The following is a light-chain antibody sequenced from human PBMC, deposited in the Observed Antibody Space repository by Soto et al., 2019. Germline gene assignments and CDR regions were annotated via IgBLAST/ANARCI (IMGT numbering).Light chain of an antibody. V-gene: IGKV1-5*01. CDR2: DVS. J-gene: IGKJ1*01. Sequence: DIQMTQSPSTLSASVGDRVTITCRASQSITRWLAWYHQKPGKAPKLLIYDVSTLESGVPSRFSGSASGTEFTLTISSLQPDDFATYYCQQYSSYWTFGQGTKVDIK. CDR3: QQYSSYWT. CDR1: QSITRW.